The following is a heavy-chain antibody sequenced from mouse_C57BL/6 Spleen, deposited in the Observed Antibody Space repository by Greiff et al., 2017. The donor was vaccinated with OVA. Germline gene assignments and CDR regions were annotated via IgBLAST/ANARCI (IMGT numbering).Heavy chain of an antibody. CDR3: ARGSLYGYWYFDV. J-gene: IGHJ1*03. D-gene: IGHD1-1*02. CDR1: GYSITSGYY. CDR2: ISYDGSN. Sequence: VQLKESGPGLVKPSQSLSLTCSVTGYSITSGYYWNWIRQFPGNKLEWMGYISYDGSNNYNPSLKNRISITRDTSKNQFFLKLNSVTTEDTATYYCARGSLYGYWYFDVWGTGTTVTVSS. V-gene: IGHV3-6*01.